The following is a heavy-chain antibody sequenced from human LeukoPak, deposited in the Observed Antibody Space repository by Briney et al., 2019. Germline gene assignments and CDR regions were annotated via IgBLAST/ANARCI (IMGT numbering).Heavy chain of an antibody. D-gene: IGHD3-10*01. CDR1: GGSISSSSYY. Sequence: SETLSLTCTVSGGSISSSSYYWGWIRQPPGKGLEWIGSIYYSGSTYYNPSLKSRVTISVDTSKNQFSLKLSSVTAADTAVYYCARTVWFGELYAFDIWGQGTIVTVSS. V-gene: IGHV4-39*07. CDR2: IYYSGST. CDR3: ARTVWFGELYAFDI. J-gene: IGHJ3*02.